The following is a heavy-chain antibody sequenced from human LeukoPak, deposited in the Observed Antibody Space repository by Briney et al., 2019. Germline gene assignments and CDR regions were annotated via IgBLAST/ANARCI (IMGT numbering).Heavy chain of an antibody. Sequence: SETLSLTCAVYGGSFSGYYWSWIRQPPGKGLEWIGEINHSGSTNYNPSLKSRVTISVDTSKNQFSLKLSSVTAADTDVYYCARVHYDILTGSSHLDYWGQGTLVTVSS. D-gene: IGHD3-9*01. J-gene: IGHJ4*02. CDR1: GGSFSGYY. CDR3: ARVHYDILTGSSHLDY. V-gene: IGHV4-34*01. CDR2: INHSGST.